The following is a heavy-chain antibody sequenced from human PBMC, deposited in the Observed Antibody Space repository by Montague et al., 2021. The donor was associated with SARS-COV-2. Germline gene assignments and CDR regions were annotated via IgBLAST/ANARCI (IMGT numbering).Heavy chain of an antibody. D-gene: IGHD1-7*01. CDR2: INHSGST. Sequence: SETLSLTCAVYGGSFSGYCWSWIRQPPGKGLEWIGEINHSGSTNYNPSLKSRVTISVDTSKNQFSLKLSSVTAADTAVYYCARGRTGTTFYYYYYYGMDVWGQGTTVTVSS. CDR1: GGSFSGYC. V-gene: IGHV4-34*01. CDR3: ARGRTGTTFYYYYYYGMDV. J-gene: IGHJ6*02.